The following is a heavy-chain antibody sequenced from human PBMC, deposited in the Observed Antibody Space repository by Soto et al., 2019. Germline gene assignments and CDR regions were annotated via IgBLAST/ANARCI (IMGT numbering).Heavy chain of an antibody. CDR2: ISSNGGTT. CDR3: VKDRTSGSFPYYFDY. D-gene: IGHD1-26*01. Sequence: GGSLRLSCPASGFTFSTYAMHWVRQTPGKGLEYVSTISSNGGTTYYADSAKGRFTISRDNSKNTLYLQMSSLRAEYTALYYCVKDRTSGSFPYYFDYWGQGTLVTVSS. CDR1: GFTFSTYA. J-gene: IGHJ4*02. V-gene: IGHV3-64D*08.